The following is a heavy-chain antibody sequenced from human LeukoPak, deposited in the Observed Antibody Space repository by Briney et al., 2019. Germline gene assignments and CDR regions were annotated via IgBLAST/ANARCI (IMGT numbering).Heavy chain of an antibody. CDR2: IYSGGST. CDR3: ARYYCSAGSCYFDY. Sequence: GGSLRLSCAASGFTVSSNYMSWVRQAPGKGLEWVSVIYSGGSTYYADSVKGRFTISRDNSKNTLYLQMNSLRAEDTAVYYCARYYCSAGSCYFDYWGRGTLVTVSS. D-gene: IGHD2-15*01. V-gene: IGHV3-66*01. J-gene: IGHJ4*02. CDR1: GFTVSSNY.